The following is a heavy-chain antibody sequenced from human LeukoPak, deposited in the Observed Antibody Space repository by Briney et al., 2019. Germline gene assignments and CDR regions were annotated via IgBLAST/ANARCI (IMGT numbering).Heavy chain of an antibody. V-gene: IGHV4-34*01. Sequence: SETLSLTCAVYGGSFSGYYWSWIRQPPGKGLEWIGEINHSGSTNYNPSLKSRVTISVDTSKNQFSLKLSSVTAADTAVYYCARLSNRAFDIWGQGTMVTVSS. CDR3: ARLSNRAFDI. CDR2: INHSGST. CDR1: GGSFSGYY. J-gene: IGHJ3*02. D-gene: IGHD2-8*01.